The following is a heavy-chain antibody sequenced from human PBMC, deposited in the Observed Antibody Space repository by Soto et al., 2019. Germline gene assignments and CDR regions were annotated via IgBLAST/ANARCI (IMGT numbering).Heavy chain of an antibody. J-gene: IGHJ5*02. Sequence: PGGSLRLSCAASGFTFSSYAMHWVRQAPGKGLEWVAVISYDGSNKYYADSVKGRFTISRDNSKNTLYLQMNSLRAEDTAVYYCAKPQDTSGSYTNWFDPWGQGTLVTVSS. V-gene: IGHV3-30-3*02. CDR1: GFTFSSYA. CDR3: AKPQDTSGSYTNWFDP. D-gene: IGHD3-10*01. CDR2: ISYDGSNK.